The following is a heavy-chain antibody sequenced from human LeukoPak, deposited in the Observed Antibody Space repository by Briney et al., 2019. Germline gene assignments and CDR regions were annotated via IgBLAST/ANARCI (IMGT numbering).Heavy chain of an antibody. Sequence: ASVKVSCKASGGTFSSYAISWVRQAPGQGLEWMGWMNPNSGNTGYAQKFQGRVTITRNTSISTAYMELSSLRSEDTAVYYCARELEGTLRFDPWGQGTLVTVSS. V-gene: IGHV1-8*03. J-gene: IGHJ5*02. CDR3: ARELEGTLRFDP. CDR1: GGTFSSYA. CDR2: MNPNSGNT.